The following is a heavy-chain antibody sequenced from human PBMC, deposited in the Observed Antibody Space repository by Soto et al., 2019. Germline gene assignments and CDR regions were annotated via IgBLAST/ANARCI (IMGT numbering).Heavy chain of an antibody. J-gene: IGHJ5*02. V-gene: IGHV1-46*01. Sequence: GASVKVSCKASGYTFTSYFIHWVRQAPGQGLEWMGLINPGNGNPNYAQKFQGRVTMTTDTSTTTAYMELRSVRSDDTAVYYCARVVDSRITYTNDIWFDPWGQGTLVTVSS. CDR1: GYTFTSYF. D-gene: IGHD3-16*01. CDR3: ARVVDSRITYTNDIWFDP. CDR2: INPGNGNP.